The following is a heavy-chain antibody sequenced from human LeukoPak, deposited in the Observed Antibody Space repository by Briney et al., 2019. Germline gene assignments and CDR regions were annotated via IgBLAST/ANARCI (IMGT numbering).Heavy chain of an antibody. CDR1: GYTLTELS. V-gene: IGHV1-24*01. J-gene: IGHJ6*02. Sequence: GASVKVSCKVSGYTLTELSMHWVRQAPGKVLEWMGGFDPEDGETIYAQKFQGRVTMTEDTSTDTAYMELSSLRSEDTAVYYCATGGYYYYGMDVWGQGTTVTVSS. CDR3: ATGGYYYYGMDV. CDR2: FDPEDGET.